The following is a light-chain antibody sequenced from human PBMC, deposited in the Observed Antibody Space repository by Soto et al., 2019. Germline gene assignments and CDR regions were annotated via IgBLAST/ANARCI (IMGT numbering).Light chain of an antibody. CDR2: EVN. V-gene: IGLV2-23*02. CDR3: CSSVGSPNWV. CDR1: SSDVGSCNC. J-gene: IGLJ3*02. Sequence: QSALTLPASVSGSPGQSITISCTGTSSDVGSCNCVSWYQQHPGKAPTLMIYEVNKRPSGVSNRFSGSKSGNTASLTISGLQAEDEADYYCCSSVGSPNWVFGGGTKVTVL.